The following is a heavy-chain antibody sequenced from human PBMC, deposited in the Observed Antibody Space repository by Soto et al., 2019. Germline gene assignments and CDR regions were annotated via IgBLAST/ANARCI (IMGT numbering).Heavy chain of an antibody. CDR1: GGSITSENW. CDR3: AKDHTGADAFAI. V-gene: IGHV4-4*02. D-gene: IGHD7-27*01. CDR2: SSHSGIT. J-gene: IGHJ3*02. Sequence: SETLSLTRVVSGGSITSENWWNWARQAPGKGLEWVGESSHSGITNYNPSLKSRATISVDLSRNQFSLKLDSVTAADTAVYYCAKDHTGADAFAIWGQGIMVTVSS.